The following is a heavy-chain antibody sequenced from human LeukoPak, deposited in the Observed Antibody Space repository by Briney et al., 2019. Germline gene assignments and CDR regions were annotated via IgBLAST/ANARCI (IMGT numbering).Heavy chain of an antibody. CDR3: ARGSILDY. CDR1: GGSINNYY. V-gene: IGHV4-59*01. CDR2: IYYTGGST. Sequence: PSETLSLTCTVSGGSINNYYWSWIRQVPGKGLEWIGYIYYTGGSTNYNPSLKSRVTISVDTPKNQFSLKLTSVTPADTAVYYCARGSILDYWGQGTLVTVSS. J-gene: IGHJ4*02.